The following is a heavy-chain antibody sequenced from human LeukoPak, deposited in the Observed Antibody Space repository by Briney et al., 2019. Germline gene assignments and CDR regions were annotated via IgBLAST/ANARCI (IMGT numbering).Heavy chain of an antibody. CDR2: ISGSGGST. Sequence: PGGSLRLSCAASGFTFSSYAMSWVRQAPGKGLEWVSAISGSGGSTHYADSVKGRFTISRDNSKNTLYLQMNSLRAEDTAVYYCAKDLAPGYSYGFFDYWGQGTLVTVSS. D-gene: IGHD5-18*01. J-gene: IGHJ4*02. CDR1: GFTFSSYA. CDR3: AKDLAPGYSYGFFDY. V-gene: IGHV3-23*01.